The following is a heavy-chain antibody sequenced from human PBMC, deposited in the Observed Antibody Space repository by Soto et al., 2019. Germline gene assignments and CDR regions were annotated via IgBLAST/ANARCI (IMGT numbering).Heavy chain of an antibody. CDR1: GGTFSSYA. V-gene: IGHV1-69*13. J-gene: IGHJ5*02. CDR2: IIPIFGTA. D-gene: IGHD6-25*01. CDR3: AREGGSETLQPSYNWFDT. Sequence: ASVKVSCKASGGTFSSYAISWVRQAPGQVLEWLGGIIPIFGTANYVQKFQGRVTITADQSTSTAYMELSSLRSEDTAVYYCAREGGSETLQPSYNWFDTWGQGTLVTVSS.